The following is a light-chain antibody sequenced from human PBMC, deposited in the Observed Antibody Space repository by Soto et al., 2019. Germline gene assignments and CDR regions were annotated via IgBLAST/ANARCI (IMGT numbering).Light chain of an antibody. J-gene: IGKJ1*01. CDR1: QGIKDY. CDR3: QQYNTWPRT. Sequence: EIVMTQSPATLSVSPGEGATLSCRASQGIKDYVAWFQQKPGQAPRLPIYGASTRATAIPARFSGSGSGTEFTLSISSLQYEDFDVYYCQQYNTWPRTLGQGTKVDIK. V-gene: IGKV3-15*01. CDR2: GAS.